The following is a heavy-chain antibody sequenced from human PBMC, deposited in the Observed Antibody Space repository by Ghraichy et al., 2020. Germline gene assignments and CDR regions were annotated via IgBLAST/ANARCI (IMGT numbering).Heavy chain of an antibody. J-gene: IGHJ4*02. D-gene: IGHD2-15*01. CDR2: IDSGGGT. Sequence: GGSLRLSCAASGFTVSSNYMSWVRRTPGKGLEWISVIDSGGGTNYADSVKGRFTISRDNSKNTVYLQMNSLRAEDTAVYYCVRDKYWSGGSTYGQYDYWGQGTLVTVSS. V-gene: IGHV3-53*01. CDR3: VRDKYWSGGSTYGQYDY. CDR1: GFTVSSNY.